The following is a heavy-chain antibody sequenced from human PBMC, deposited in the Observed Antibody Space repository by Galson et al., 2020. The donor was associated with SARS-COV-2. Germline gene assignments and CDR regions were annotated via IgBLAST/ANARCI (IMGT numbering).Heavy chain of an antibody. V-gene: IGHV3-53*01. CDR1: GFTVGSRW. D-gene: IGHD3-10*01. CDR3: LREGDTIYPDY. Sequence: GESLKISCAASGFTVGSRWISWVRRAPGKGLEWVSLIDAAGNPFYAYAIKGRFTISRDNSRNIVFLQMTSLRAVDTAVYYCLREGDTIYPDYWGPG. J-gene: IGHJ4*02. CDR2: IDAAGNP.